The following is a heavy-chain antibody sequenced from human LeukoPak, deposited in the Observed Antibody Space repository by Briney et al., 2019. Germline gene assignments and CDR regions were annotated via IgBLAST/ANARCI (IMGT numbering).Heavy chain of an antibody. CDR3: TRVLSAGLQGGFVS. Sequence: PGGSLRLSCAASGFSFSLYSMNWVRQAPGKGLEWVSSISSNRNYIYYAGSVKGRFAISRDDARNSLFLHMNSLRAEDSAVYFCTRVLSAGLQGGFVSWGQGTLVSVSS. V-gene: IGHV3-21*06. J-gene: IGHJ4*02. D-gene: IGHD3-10*01. CDR1: GFSFSLYS. CDR2: ISSNRNYI.